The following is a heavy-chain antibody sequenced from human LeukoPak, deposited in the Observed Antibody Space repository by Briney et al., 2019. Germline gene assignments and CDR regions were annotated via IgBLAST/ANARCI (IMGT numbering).Heavy chain of an antibody. CDR1: GFTFDDYA. J-gene: IGHJ4*02. D-gene: IGHD6-13*01. Sequence: GGSLRLSCAASGFTFDDYAMHWVRQAPGKGLEWVSGISWNSGSIGYADSVKGRFTISRDNAKNSLYLQMNSLRAEDMALYYCARQRGIAAASFDYWGQETLVTVSS. CDR2: ISWNSGSI. CDR3: ARQRGIAAASFDY. V-gene: IGHV3-9*03.